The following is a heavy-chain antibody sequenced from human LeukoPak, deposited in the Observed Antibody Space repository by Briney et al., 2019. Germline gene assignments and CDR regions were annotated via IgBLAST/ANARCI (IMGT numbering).Heavy chain of an antibody. Sequence: SVKVSCKASGGTFSSYAISWVRQAPGQGLEWMGGIIPIFGTANYAQKFQGRVTITADKSTSTAYMELSSLRSEDTAVYYCARSIGAAGYMDVWGKGTTVTVSS. V-gene: IGHV1-69*06. J-gene: IGHJ6*03. CDR2: IIPIFGTA. D-gene: IGHD6-13*01. CDR1: GGTFSSYA. CDR3: ARSIGAAGYMDV.